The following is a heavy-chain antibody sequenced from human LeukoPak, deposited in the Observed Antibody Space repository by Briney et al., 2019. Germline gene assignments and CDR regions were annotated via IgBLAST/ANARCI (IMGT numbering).Heavy chain of an antibody. V-gene: IGHV3-23*01. J-gene: IGHJ4*02. CDR1: GGSISGSSYY. Sequence: ETLSLTCTVSGGSISGSSYYWGWIRQPPGKGLEWVSAISASADRTFDADSVKGRFVISRDNSKNTLYLQMNSLRVEDSAVYYCVKESRTAGPGYFDFWGQGTLVTVSS. D-gene: IGHD6-13*01. CDR2: ISASADRT. CDR3: VKESRTAGPGYFDF.